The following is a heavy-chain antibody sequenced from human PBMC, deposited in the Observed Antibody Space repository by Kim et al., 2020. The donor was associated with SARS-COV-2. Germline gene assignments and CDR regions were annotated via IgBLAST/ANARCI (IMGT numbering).Heavy chain of an antibody. CDR3: ARLDTAMSGVDY. CDR2: IYYSGST. Sequence: SETLSLTCTVSGGSISSSSYYWGWIRQPPGKGLEWIGSIYYSGSTYYNPSLKSRVTISVDTSKNQFSLKLSSVTAADTAVYYCARLDTAMSGVDYWGQG. D-gene: IGHD5-18*01. CDR1: GGSISSSSYY. J-gene: IGHJ4*02. V-gene: IGHV4-39*01.